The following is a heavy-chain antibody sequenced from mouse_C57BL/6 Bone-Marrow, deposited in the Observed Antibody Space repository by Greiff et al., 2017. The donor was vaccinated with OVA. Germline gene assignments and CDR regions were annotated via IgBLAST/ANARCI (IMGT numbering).Heavy chain of an antibody. CDR3: ARESDGSSYFDD. Sequence: EVKVVESEGGLVQPGSSMKLSCTASGFTFSDYYMAWVRQVPEKGLEWVANINYDGSSTYYLDSLKSRFIISRDNAKNILYLQMSSMKSEDTATYCCARESDGSSYFDDWGKGTTLTVSS. CDR1: GFTFSDYY. D-gene: IGHD1-1*01. V-gene: IGHV5-16*01. CDR2: INYDGSST. J-gene: IGHJ2*01.